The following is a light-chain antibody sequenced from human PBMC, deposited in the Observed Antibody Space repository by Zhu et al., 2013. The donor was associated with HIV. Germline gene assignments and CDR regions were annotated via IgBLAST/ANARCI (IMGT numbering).Light chain of an antibody. CDR2: EGS. CDR1: SSDVGGYNF. J-gene: IGLJ2*01. CDR3: QSYDSSLSGVV. Sequence: QSALTQPASVSGSPGQSITISCTGTSSDVGGYNFVSWYQQHPDKAPKLMIYEGSKRPSGVSNRFSGSKSGNTASLTITGLQAEDEADYYCQSYDSSLSGVVFGGGAKLTVL. V-gene: IGLV2-14*01.